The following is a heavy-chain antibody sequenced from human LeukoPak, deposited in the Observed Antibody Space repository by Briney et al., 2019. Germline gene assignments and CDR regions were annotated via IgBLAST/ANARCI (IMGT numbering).Heavy chain of an antibody. Sequence: GGSLRLSCAASGFTFSSYSMNWVRQAPGKGPEWISYISSSSSTIYYADSVKGRFTISRDDAKNSLYLQMNSLRAEDTAVYYCARDPAIQIWLSAYYFDSWGQGTLVTVSS. CDR1: GFTFSSYS. V-gene: IGHV3-48*01. J-gene: IGHJ4*02. D-gene: IGHD5-18*01. CDR2: ISSSSSTI. CDR3: ARDPAIQIWLSAYYFDS.